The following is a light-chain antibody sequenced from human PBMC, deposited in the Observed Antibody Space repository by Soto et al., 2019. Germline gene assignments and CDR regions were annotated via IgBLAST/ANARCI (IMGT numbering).Light chain of an antibody. J-gene: IGKJ1*01. CDR1: QSLLHTNGYSY. CDR3: MQALQAWT. CDR2: LGS. V-gene: IGKV2-28*01. Sequence: IVMTQSPLSLPVTPGEPASISCRSSQSLLHTNGYSYLDWYLQKPGQSPQLLNYLGSNPVAGDPNRFSGSGSGIDFTLKISRVEAEDVGGYYCMQALQAWTFGQGTKVEIK.